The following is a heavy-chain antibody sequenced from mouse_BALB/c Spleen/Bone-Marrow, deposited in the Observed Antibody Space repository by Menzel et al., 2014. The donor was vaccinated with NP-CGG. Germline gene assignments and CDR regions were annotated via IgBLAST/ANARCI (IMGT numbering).Heavy chain of an antibody. J-gene: IGHJ4*01. V-gene: IGHV1-39*01. Sequence: SGPELVKPGTSVKISCKASGYSFTDFIMVWVKQSHGKSLEWIGNINPYSGTTTYNLKFKGKATLTVDKSSSTAYMQLSSLTSEDSAVYYCTRSEGMDYWGQGTSVTVSS. CDR1: GYSFTDFI. CDR3: TRSEGMDY. CDR2: INPYSGTT.